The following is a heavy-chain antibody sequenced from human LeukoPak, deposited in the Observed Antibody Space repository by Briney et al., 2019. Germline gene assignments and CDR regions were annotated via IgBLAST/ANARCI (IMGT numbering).Heavy chain of an antibody. D-gene: IGHD1-26*01. CDR1: GFTFDDYA. V-gene: IGHV3-9*03. J-gene: IGHJ3*02. CDR2: ISWNSGSI. Sequence: PGGSLRLSCAASGFTFDDYAMHWVRHAPGKGLEWVSGISWNSGSIGYADSVKGRFTISRDNAKNSLYLQMNSLRAEDMALYYCAKDISEGNAFDIWGEGTMVTVSS. CDR3: AKDISEGNAFDI.